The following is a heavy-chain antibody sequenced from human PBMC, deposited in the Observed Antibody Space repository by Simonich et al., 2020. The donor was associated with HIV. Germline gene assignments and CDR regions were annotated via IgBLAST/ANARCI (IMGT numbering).Heavy chain of an antibody. J-gene: IGHJ4*02. Sequence: EVQLVESGGGLVQPGRSLRLSCAASGFTFDDYAMHWVRQAPGKALEWVSGMSWNSGSIGYANSVKGRFTISRDNAKNSLYLQMNSLRAEDMALYYCAKDRYSSSSGSFDYWGQGTLVTVSS. V-gene: IGHV3-9*03. CDR2: MSWNSGSI. CDR3: AKDRYSSSSGSFDY. D-gene: IGHD6-6*01. CDR1: GFTFDDYA.